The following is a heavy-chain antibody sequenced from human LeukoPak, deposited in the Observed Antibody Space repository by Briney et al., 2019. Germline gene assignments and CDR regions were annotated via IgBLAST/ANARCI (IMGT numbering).Heavy chain of an antibody. CDR1: GFHVITYY. CDR3: ARDQGYYYDSSGYCDY. V-gene: IGHV3-53*01. CDR2: IYSDFRT. D-gene: IGHD3-22*01. Sequence: GGSLRLSCAASGFHVITYYMNWFRQAPGKGLEWASVIYSDFRTYYADSVKGRFIISKDTSKNTLYLQMNNLRADDTAVYYCARDQGYYYDSSGYCDYWGQGTLVTVSS. J-gene: IGHJ4*02.